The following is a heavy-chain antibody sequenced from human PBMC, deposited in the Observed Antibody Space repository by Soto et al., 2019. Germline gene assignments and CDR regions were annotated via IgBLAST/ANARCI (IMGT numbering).Heavy chain of an antibody. D-gene: IGHD3-22*01. CDR2: INPNSGGT. Sequence: ASVKVSCKXSGYTFTGYYMHWVRQAPGQGLEWMGWINPNSGGTNYAQKFQGWVTMTRDTSISTAYMELSRLRSDDTAVYYCARGYDSSPNWFDPWGQGTLVTVSS. CDR3: ARGYDSSPNWFDP. J-gene: IGHJ5*02. CDR1: GYTFTGYY. V-gene: IGHV1-2*04.